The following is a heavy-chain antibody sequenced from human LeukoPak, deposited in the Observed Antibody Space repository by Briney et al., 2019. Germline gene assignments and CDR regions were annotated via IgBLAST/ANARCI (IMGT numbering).Heavy chain of an antibody. Sequence: PGGSLRLSCAASGFTVISNYMSWVRQAPGKGLKCVSVIYSGDGGTYYADSVKGRFTISRDNSKNTLYLQMTSLRAEDTAVYYCATAFYINDVAGVDYWGQGTLVTVSS. CDR2: IYSGDGGT. J-gene: IGHJ4*02. CDR1: GFTVISNY. V-gene: IGHV3-53*01. CDR3: ATAFYINDVAGVDY. D-gene: IGHD2/OR15-2a*01.